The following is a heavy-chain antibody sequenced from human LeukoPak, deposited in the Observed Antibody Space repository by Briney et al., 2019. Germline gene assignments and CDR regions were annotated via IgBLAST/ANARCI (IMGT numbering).Heavy chain of an antibody. CDR1: GFTFSSYG. CDR2: IWYDGSNK. Sequence: GGSLRLSCAASGFTFSSYGMHWVRQAPGKGLEWVAVIWYDGSNKYYADSVKGRFTISRDNSKNTLFLQMNSLRAEDTAVYYCARDPDDYGDYSYFDYWGQGTLVSVSS. CDR3: ARDPDDYGDYSYFDY. V-gene: IGHV3-33*01. J-gene: IGHJ4*02. D-gene: IGHD4-17*01.